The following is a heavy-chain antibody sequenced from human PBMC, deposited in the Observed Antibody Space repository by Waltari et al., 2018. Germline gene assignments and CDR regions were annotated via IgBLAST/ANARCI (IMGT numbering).Heavy chain of an antibody. CDR2: ISSSSSYI. D-gene: IGHD2-15*01. Sequence: EVQLVESGGGLVKPGGSLRLSCAASGFTFSSYSMNWVRQAPGKGLEWVSSISSSSSYIYYADSVKGRFTISRDNAKNSLYLQMNSLRAEDTAVYYCARRRYCSGGSCYLDYWGQGTLVTVSS. J-gene: IGHJ4*02. V-gene: IGHV3-21*01. CDR1: GFTFSSYS. CDR3: ARRRYCSGGSCYLDY.